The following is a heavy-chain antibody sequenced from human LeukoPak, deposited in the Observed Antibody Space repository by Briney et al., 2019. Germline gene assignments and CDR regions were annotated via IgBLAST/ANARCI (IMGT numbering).Heavy chain of an antibody. CDR3: ARLWVGATGNWFDP. V-gene: IGHV4-39*07. CDR1: GGSISDNTDY. Sequence: SETLSLTCSVSGGSISDNTDYWVWVRQPPGKGLEWIGSINYRGRTYYTASLKSRVTMSVDTSTSQFSLKVRSLTAADTAVYYCARLWVGATGNWFDPWGQGTLVTVSS. J-gene: IGHJ5*02. D-gene: IGHD1-26*01. CDR2: INYRGRT.